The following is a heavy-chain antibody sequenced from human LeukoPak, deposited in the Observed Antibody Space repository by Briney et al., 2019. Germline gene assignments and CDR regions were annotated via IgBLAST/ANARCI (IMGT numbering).Heavy chain of an antibody. CDR1: GFTFSNYW. V-gene: IGHV3-74*01. D-gene: IGHD4-17*01. CDR3: AKCWATVIDY. Sequence: GGSLRLSCAASGFTFSNYWMHWVRQAPGKGLVWVSRINSDGSSTTSADSVKGRFTISRDNAKNTLYLQMNSLRAEDTAVYYCAKCWATVIDYWGQGTLVTVSS. CDR2: INSDGSST. J-gene: IGHJ4*02.